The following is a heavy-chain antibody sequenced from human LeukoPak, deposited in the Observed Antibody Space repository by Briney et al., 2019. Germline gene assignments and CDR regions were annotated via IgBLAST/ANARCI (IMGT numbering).Heavy chain of an antibody. Sequence: GGSLRLSCAASGFNFSTYTMNWVRQAPGKGLEWLSYITTSSDTIYYADSVKGRFTISRDNAKNSLYLQMNSLRAEDTAVYYCGRFIDIVVVPAAVSGLGYFDYWGQGTLVTVSS. D-gene: IGHD2-2*01. V-gene: IGHV3-48*04. CDR2: ITTSSDTI. CDR3: GRFIDIVVVPAAVSGLGYFDY. CDR1: GFNFSTYT. J-gene: IGHJ4*02.